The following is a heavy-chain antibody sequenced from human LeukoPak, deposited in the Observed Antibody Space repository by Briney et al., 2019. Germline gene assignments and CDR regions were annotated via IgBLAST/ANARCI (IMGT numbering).Heavy chain of an antibody. V-gene: IGHV1-18*01. CDR2: ISAYNGNT. D-gene: IGHD2-2*01. CDR1: GYTFTSYG. J-gene: IGHJ5*02. CDR3: ASVVVVPAANPSGWFDP. Sequence: ASVKVSCKASGYTFTSYGISWVRQAPGQGLEWMGWISAYNGNTNYAQKLQGRVTMTTDTSTSTAYMELRSLRSDDTAVYYCASVVVVPAANPSGWFDPWGQGTLVTVSS.